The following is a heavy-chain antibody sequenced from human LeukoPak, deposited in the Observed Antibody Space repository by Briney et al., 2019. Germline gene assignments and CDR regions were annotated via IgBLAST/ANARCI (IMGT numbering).Heavy chain of an antibody. CDR1: GYTFTGYY. V-gene: IGHV1-2*02. J-gene: IGHJ6*03. CDR2: INPNSGGT. CDR3: ARVGRSSGYYHTSYYYYYMDV. D-gene: IGHD3-22*01. Sequence: ASVKVSCKASGYTFTGYYMHWVRQAPGQGLEWMGWINPNSGGTNYAQKFQGRVTMTRDTSISTAYMELSRLRSDDTAVYYCARVGRSSGYYHTSYYYYYMDVWGKGTTVTVSS.